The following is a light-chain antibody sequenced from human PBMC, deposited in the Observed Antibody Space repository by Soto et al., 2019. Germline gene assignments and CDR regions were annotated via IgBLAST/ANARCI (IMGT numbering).Light chain of an antibody. V-gene: IGKV3-20*01. CDR2: GAS. CDR3: QHYGNSPT. J-gene: IGKJ1*01. Sequence: EIVLTQSPGTLSLSPGDGATLSCRASQSVSSGYLAWYQQKPGQAPRLLIYGASRRATGIPDRFSGSGSGTDFTLSISRLEPEDFAVYWCQHYGNSPTFGKGTKVDIK. CDR1: QSVSSGY.